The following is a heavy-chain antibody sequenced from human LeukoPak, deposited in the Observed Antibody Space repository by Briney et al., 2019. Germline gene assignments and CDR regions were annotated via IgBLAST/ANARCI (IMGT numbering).Heavy chain of an antibody. CDR3: ARTRGYYFDY. V-gene: IGHV1-46*01. Sequence: AASVKVSCKASGYSFTNYYMHWVRQAPGQGLEWMGMIDLSGGSTTYAQKFQGRVTMTRDMSTSTVYMELSSLTSEDTAVYYCARTRGYYFDYWGQGTLVTVSS. CDR1: GYSFTNYY. CDR2: IDLSGGST. J-gene: IGHJ4*02.